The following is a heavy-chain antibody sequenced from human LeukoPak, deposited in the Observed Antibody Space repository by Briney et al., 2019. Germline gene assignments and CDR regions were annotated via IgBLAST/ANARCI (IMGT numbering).Heavy chain of an antibody. CDR1: GYTFTGYY. D-gene: IGHD1-14*01. Sequence: ASAKVSCKASGYTFTGYYIHWVRQAPGQGLEWMGWINPNGGGTNYAQKFQGRVTMTRDTSISTAYMELNRLTFDDTALYYCAGGITGGDFWGQGTLVTASS. J-gene: IGHJ4*02. CDR3: AGGITGGDF. CDR2: INPNGGGT. V-gene: IGHV1-2*02.